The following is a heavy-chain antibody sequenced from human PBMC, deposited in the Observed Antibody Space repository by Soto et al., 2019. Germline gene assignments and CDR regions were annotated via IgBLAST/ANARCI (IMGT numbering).Heavy chain of an antibody. D-gene: IGHD6-13*01. CDR3: AHRRPSSSSWDGNWFDP. CDR2: IYWDDDK. V-gene: IGHV2-5*02. Sequence: QITLKESGSTLVKPTQTLTLTCTFSGFSLSTSGVGVGWIRQPPGKALEWLALIYWDDDKRYSPSLKSRLTITKDTSKNQVVLTMTNMDPVDTATYYCAHRRPSSSSWDGNWFDPWGQGTLFTVSS. CDR1: GFSLSTSGVG. J-gene: IGHJ5*02.